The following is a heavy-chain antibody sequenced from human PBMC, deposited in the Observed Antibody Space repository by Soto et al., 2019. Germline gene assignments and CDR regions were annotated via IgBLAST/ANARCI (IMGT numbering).Heavy chain of an antibody. CDR2: INPNTGDT. D-gene: IGHD6-6*01. V-gene: IGHV1-2*02. CDR1: GYTFTAYY. CDR3: ARDRPPDY. J-gene: IGHJ4*02. Sequence: ASVKVSCKASGYTFTAYYMHWVRQAPGQGLEWMGWINPNTGDTNYAQQFQGRVTTTRDKSITTAYMELTRLTSDDTAVYYCARDRPPDYWGQGTLVTVSS.